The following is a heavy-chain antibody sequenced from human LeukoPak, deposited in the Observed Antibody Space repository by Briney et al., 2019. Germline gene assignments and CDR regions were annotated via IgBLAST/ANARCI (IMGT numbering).Heavy chain of an antibody. CDR1: GFTSSTYW. CDR3: ARDRDSRWDFDL. V-gene: IGHV3-7*01. Sequence: GGSLRLSCAASGFTSSTYWMSWVRQAPGKGLELVASIKQDGSETYYVDSVKGRFTLSRDNAKNSLYLQMNSLRADDTAVYYCARDRDSRWDFDLWGRGTLVTVSS. J-gene: IGHJ2*01. D-gene: IGHD3-22*01. CDR2: IKQDGSET.